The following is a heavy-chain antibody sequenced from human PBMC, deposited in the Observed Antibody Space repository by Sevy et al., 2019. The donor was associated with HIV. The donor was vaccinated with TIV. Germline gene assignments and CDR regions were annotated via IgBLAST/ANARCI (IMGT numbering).Heavy chain of an antibody. D-gene: IGHD3-3*01. J-gene: IGHJ4*02. Sequence: GGSLRLSCAASGFTFSSYGMHWVRQAPGKGLEWVAVISYDGSNKYYADSVKGRFTISRDNSKNTLYLQINSLRAEDTAVYYCAKGLRFLEWLLFDYWGQGTLVTVSS. CDR2: ISYDGSNK. V-gene: IGHV3-30*18. CDR1: GFTFSSYG. CDR3: AKGLRFLEWLLFDY.